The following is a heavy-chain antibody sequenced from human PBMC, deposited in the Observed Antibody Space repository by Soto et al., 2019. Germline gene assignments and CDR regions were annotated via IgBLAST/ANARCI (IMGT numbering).Heavy chain of an antibody. D-gene: IGHD3-16*02. Sequence: PSETLSLTCAVYGGSFSGYYWSWIRQPPGKGLEWIGEINHSESTNYNPSLKSRGTISLDTSKNQFSLKLSSVTAADTAVYYCARGALYEYVWGSYRQYYYYGMDVWGQGTTVTVSS. CDR1: GGSFSGYY. V-gene: IGHV4-34*01. CDR3: ARGALYEYVWGSYRQYYYYGMDV. J-gene: IGHJ6*02. CDR2: INHSEST.